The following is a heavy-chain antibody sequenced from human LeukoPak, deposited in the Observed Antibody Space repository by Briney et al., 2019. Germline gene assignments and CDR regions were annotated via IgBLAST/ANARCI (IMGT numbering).Heavy chain of an antibody. CDR2: ISSSSSTI. D-gene: IGHD3-22*01. CDR1: GFTFSSYS. CDR3: ARDPTYYYDSSEYYFDY. Sequence: GGSLRLSCAASGFTFSSYSMNWVRQAPGKGLEWVSYISSSSSTIYYADSVKGRFTISRDNSKNTLYLQMNSLRAEDTAVYYCARDPTYYYDSSEYYFDYWGQGTLVTVSS. J-gene: IGHJ4*02. V-gene: IGHV3-48*01.